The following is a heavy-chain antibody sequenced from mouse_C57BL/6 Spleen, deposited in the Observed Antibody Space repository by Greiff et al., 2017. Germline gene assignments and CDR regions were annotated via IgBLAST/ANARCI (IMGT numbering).Heavy chain of an antibody. CDR2: IYPGDGDT. Sequence: QVQLQQSGAELVKPGASVKISCKASGYAFSSYWMNWVKQRPGKGLEWIGQIYPGDGDTNYNGKFKGKATLTADKSSSTAYMQLSSLTSEDSAVYFCARAPYDYDEDWFAYWGQGTLVTVSA. J-gene: IGHJ3*01. CDR3: ARAPYDYDEDWFAY. V-gene: IGHV1-80*01. D-gene: IGHD2-4*01. CDR1: GYAFSSYW.